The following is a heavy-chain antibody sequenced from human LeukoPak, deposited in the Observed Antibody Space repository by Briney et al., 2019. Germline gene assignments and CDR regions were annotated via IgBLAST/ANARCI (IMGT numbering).Heavy chain of an antibody. CDR3: ARGHCSGGSCYHFES. V-gene: IGHV1-2*02. J-gene: IGHJ4*02. CDR2: VNSNSGGT. CDR1: GYRFSDYY. Sequence: ASVKVSCKTSGYRFSDYYMHWVRQAPGQGLEWMGWVNSNSGGTHYAQKFEGRVTMTRDTSISTACMELSRLKSDDTAVYYCARGHCSGGSCYHFESWGQGTLVTVSS. D-gene: IGHD2-15*01.